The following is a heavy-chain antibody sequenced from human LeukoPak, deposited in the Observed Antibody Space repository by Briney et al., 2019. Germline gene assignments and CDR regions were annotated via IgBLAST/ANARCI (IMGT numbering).Heavy chain of an antibody. CDR2: ISSSGSTI. V-gene: IGHV3-48*03. CDR3: ARGGRYCSGGSCYVDY. Sequence: GGSLRLSCAASGFTFSSYEMNWVRQAPGKGLEWVSYISSSGSTIYYADSVKGRFTISRDNAKNSLYLQMNSLRAEDTAVYYCARGGRYCSGGSCYVDYWDQGTLVTVSS. CDR1: GFTFSSYE. D-gene: IGHD2-15*01. J-gene: IGHJ4*02.